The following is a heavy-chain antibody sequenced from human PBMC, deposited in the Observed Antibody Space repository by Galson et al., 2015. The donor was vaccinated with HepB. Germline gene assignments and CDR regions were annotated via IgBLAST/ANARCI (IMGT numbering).Heavy chain of an antibody. CDR2: TYYRSKWYN. D-gene: IGHD6-19*01. CDR1: GDSVSSNSAA. J-gene: IGHJ4*02. CDR3: ARGEQWLATHGPFDY. Sequence: CAISGDSVSSNSAAWNWIRQSPSRGLEWLGRTYYRSKWYNDYAVSVKGRITINPDTSKNQFSLQLNSVTPEDTAVYYCARGEQWLATHGPFDYWGQGTLVTVSS. V-gene: IGHV6-1*01.